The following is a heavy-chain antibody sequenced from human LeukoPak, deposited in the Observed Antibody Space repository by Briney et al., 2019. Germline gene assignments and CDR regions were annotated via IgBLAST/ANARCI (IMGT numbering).Heavy chain of an antibody. CDR3: ARVKGGSGWYRGAFDI. CDR2: IYYSGST. D-gene: IGHD6-19*01. V-gene: IGHV4-39*07. Sequence: SETLSLTCTVSGGSISSSSYYWGWIRQPPGKGLEWIGSIYYSGSTYYNPSLKSRVTISVDTSKNQFSLKLSSVTAADTAVYYCARVKGGSGWYRGAFDIWGQGTMVTVSS. CDR1: GGSISSSSYY. J-gene: IGHJ3*02.